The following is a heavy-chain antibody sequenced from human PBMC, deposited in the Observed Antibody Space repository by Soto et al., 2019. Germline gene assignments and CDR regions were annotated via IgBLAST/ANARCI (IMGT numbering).Heavy chain of an antibody. V-gene: IGHV3-7*01. CDR1: GFTFSSYW. Sequence: GGSLRLSCAASGFTFSSYWMNWVRQAPGKGLEWMANIKQDGSEKYYVDSVKGRFTISRDNAKNSLYLQMDSLRAEDTAVYCCASYDNSGRIDYWGQGTLVTVSS. D-gene: IGHD3-22*01. CDR3: ASYDNSGRIDY. CDR2: IKQDGSEK. J-gene: IGHJ4*02.